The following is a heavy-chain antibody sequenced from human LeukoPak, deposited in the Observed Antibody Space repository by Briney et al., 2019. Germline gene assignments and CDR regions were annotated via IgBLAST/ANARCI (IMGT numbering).Heavy chain of an antibody. CDR1: GFTFSNYA. V-gene: IGHV3-30*01. Sequence: GGSLRLSCAASGFTFSNYAMHWVRQAPGKGLEWVSLISSGGTYEYYADSVKGRFTISRDNSKNTLCLQLNSLRAEGTAVYYCARDSTYYYDSGSSGPHYFDNWGQGTLVTVSS. D-gene: IGHD3-10*01. CDR3: ARDSTYYYDSGSSGPHYFDN. J-gene: IGHJ4*02. CDR2: ISSGGTYE.